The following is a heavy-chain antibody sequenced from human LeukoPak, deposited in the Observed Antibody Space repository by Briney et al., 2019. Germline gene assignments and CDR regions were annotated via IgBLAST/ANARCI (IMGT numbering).Heavy chain of an antibody. CDR2: IYYSGST. CDR3: ARGTIEARLGY. CDR1: GGSISSYY. Sequence: SETLSLTCTVSGGSISSYYWSWIRQPPGKGLEWIGYIYYSGSTNYNPSLKSRVTISVDTSKNQFSLHLSSVTAADTAVYYCARGTIEARLGYWGQGTLVTVSS. J-gene: IGHJ4*02. V-gene: IGHV4-59*08. D-gene: IGHD6-6*01.